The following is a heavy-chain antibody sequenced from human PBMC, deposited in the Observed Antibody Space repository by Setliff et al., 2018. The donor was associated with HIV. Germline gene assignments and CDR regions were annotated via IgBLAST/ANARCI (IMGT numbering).Heavy chain of an antibody. CDR3: ARSRHCGSDCYFDL. V-gene: IGHV4-4*07. CDR1: GASITTHW. D-gene: IGHD2-21*02. Sequence: SGTLSLTCTVSGASITTHWWSWIRQPAGKGLEWIGRFSSSGSTNYNSSLESRVTMSVDTSKNQFYLNLRSVTATDTAIYSCARSRHCGSDCYFDLSGQGALVTVSS. J-gene: IGHJ4*02. CDR2: FSSSGST.